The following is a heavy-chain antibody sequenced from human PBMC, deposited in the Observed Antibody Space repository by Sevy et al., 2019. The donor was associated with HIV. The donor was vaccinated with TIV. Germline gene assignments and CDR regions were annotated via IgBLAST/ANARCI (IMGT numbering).Heavy chain of an antibody. CDR1: GGSINNYY. CDR2: LYYNGTS. D-gene: IGHD6-19*01. CDR3: ARDRRKFASGWPHGMDV. Sequence: SETLSLTCTVSGGSINNYYRSWIRQPPGKGLEWIGYLYYNGTSNYKPSLKSRVTISVDTSKNQFSLRLSSVTAADTAVYYCARDRRKFASGWPHGMDVWGQGTTVTVSS. V-gene: IGHV4-59*01. J-gene: IGHJ6*02.